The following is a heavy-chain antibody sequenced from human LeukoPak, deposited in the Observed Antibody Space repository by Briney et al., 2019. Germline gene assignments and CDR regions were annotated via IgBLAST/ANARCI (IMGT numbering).Heavy chain of an antibody. D-gene: IGHD4-17*01. CDR2: INSDGSST. J-gene: IGHJ5*02. Sequence: GGCLRLSCAASGFTFSSYWMRWVRQAPGKGLVWVSRINSDGSSTSYADSVKGRFTISRDNAKNTLYLQMNSLRAEDTALYYCARMFILYGDFDHWGQGTLVTVSS. CDR3: ARMFILYGDFDH. V-gene: IGHV3-74*01. CDR1: GFTFSSYW.